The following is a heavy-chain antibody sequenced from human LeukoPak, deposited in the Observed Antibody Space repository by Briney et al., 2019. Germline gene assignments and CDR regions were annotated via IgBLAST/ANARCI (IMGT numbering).Heavy chain of an antibody. CDR1: GFTFTTYF. D-gene: IGHD5-12*01. J-gene: IGHJ4*02. Sequence: GGSLRLSCAASGFTFTTYFMNWVRQAPGKGLEWVSSISSSSSYIYYADSVKGRFTISRDNAKNSLSLQMNSLRAEDTAMYYCASQDRGGYDGPVDYWGQGTLVTVSS. CDR3: ASQDRGGYDGPVDY. V-gene: IGHV3-21*01. CDR2: ISSSSSYI.